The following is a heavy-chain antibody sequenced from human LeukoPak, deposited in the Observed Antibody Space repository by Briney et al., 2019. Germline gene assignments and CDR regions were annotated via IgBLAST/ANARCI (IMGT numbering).Heavy chain of an antibody. CDR1: GGSISSDC. Sequence: SETLSLTCTVSGGSISSDCWSWIRQPPGKGLEWIGYIYYSGSTNYNPSLKSRVTISVDTSKNQFSLKLSSVTAADTAVYYCASSPYYYDSSGYHWGQGTLVTVSS. J-gene: IGHJ4*02. CDR2: IYYSGST. D-gene: IGHD3-22*01. V-gene: IGHV4-59*08. CDR3: ASSPYYYDSSGYH.